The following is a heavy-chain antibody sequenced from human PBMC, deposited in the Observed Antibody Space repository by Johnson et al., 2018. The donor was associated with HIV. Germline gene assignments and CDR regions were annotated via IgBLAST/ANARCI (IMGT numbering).Heavy chain of an antibody. J-gene: IGHJ3*02. D-gene: IGHD3-16*01. Sequence: EVQLVESGGGLVQPGGSLRLSCAASGFTVSSNYMSWVRQAPGKGLEWVSVIYSGGSTYYADSVKGRFTISRDNSKNTLYLQMNSLRAEDTAVYYCAREATYYDYVWGSYAFDIWGQGKMVTVSS. V-gene: IGHV3-66*01. CDR3: AREATYYDYVWGSYAFDI. CDR1: GFTVSSNY. CDR2: IYSGGST.